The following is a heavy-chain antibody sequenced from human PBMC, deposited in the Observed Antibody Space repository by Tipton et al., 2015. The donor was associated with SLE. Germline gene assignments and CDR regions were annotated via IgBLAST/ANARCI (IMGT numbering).Heavy chain of an antibody. CDR3: ARETEDTGWIHSRDYIYYYYVVV. D-gene: IGHD6-19*01. J-gene: IGHJ6*03. CDR1: GGSISSSPYY. CDR2: IFTSGNT. V-gene: IGHV4-61*02. Sequence: TLSLTCSVSGGSISSSPYYWSWIRQPAGEGLEWIGRIFTSGNTNYNPSLKSRVTISVDTSKNQFSLELSSVTAADTAVYYCARETEDTGWIHSRDYIYYYYVVVWGQGTTVTVSS.